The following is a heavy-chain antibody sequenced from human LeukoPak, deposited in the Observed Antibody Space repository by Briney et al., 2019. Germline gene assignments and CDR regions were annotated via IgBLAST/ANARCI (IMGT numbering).Heavy chain of an antibody. CDR3: ARRVQEAGGIGSANWLDP. CDR2: NYTSGTT. V-gene: IGHV4-4*09. Sequence: PSETLSLTCTVSGGSISTYSWNWIRQPPGKGLEWIGHNYTSGTTNYNPSLGSRVTISVDTSINQLSLKLSSVTAADTAVYYCARRVQEAGGIGSANWLDPWGQGILVTVSS. CDR1: GGSISTYS. D-gene: IGHD6-13*01. J-gene: IGHJ5*02.